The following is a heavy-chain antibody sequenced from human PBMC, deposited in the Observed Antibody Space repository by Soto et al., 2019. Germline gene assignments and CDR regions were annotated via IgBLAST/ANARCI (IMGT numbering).Heavy chain of an antibody. V-gene: IGHV3-23*01. Sequence: EVQLLESGGGLVQPGGSLRLSCAASGFTFSSYAMSWVRQAPGKGLEWVSAISGSGGSTYYADSVKGRFTISRDNSKNTLYLQMNSLKTEDTAVYYCTGVAARRSRDYWGQGTLVTVSS. CDR3: TGVAARRSRDY. J-gene: IGHJ4*02. CDR2: ISGSGGST. D-gene: IGHD6-6*01. CDR1: GFTFSSYA.